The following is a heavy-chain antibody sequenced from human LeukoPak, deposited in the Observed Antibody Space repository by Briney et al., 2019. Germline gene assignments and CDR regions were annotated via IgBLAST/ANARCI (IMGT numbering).Heavy chain of an antibody. CDR3: ARSPGATISSPTFDY. CDR2: INPNSGGT. Sequence: ASVKVSCKASGGTFSSYAISWVRQAPGQGLEWMGWINPNSGGTNYAQKFQGWVTKTRDTSISTAYMELSRLRSDDTAVYYCARSPGATISSPTFDYWGQGTLVTVSS. J-gene: IGHJ4*02. CDR1: GGTFSSYA. V-gene: IGHV1-2*04. D-gene: IGHD5-12*01.